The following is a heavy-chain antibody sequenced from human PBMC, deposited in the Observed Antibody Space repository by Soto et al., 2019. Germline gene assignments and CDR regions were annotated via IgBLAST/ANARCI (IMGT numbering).Heavy chain of an antibody. CDR3: ARGGRIAAAGNYYYYGMDV. CDR1: GYTFTSYD. Sequence: GASVKVSCKASGYTFTSYDINWVRQATGQGLEWMGWMNPNSGNTGYAQKFQGRVTMTRNTSISTAYMELSSLRSEDTAVYYCARGGRIAAAGNYYYYGMDVWGQGTTVTVSS. D-gene: IGHD6-13*01. CDR2: MNPNSGNT. J-gene: IGHJ6*02. V-gene: IGHV1-8*01.